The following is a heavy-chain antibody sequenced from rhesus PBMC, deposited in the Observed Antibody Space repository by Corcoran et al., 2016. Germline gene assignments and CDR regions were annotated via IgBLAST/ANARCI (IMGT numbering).Heavy chain of an antibody. Sequence: QVQLQESGPGVVKPSETLSLTCAVSGGSISDSYRWSWIRQPPGKGLEWIGYIYGSSTSTNYNPSLKSRVTISKDTSKNQFSLKLSSVTAADTAVYYCARSYSSWSGLYFEFWGQGALVTVSS. J-gene: IGHJ1*01. V-gene: IGHV4S10*01. CDR3: ARSYSSWSGLYFEF. D-gene: IGHD6-13*01. CDR1: GGSISDSYR. CDR2: IYGSSTST.